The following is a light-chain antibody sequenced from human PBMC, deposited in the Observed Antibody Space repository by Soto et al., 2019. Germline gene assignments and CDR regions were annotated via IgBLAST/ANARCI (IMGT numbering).Light chain of an antibody. J-gene: IGKJ1*01. V-gene: IGKV3-11*01. CDR1: QSVSRY. CDR2: DAS. Sequence: EILLTQSPATLSLSPGERATLSCRASQSVSRYLAWYQQKPGQDPRLLISDASNRATGIPARFGGSGSGTDFTLTISSLEPEDFALYYCQQRSNWPTFGQGTKVE. CDR3: QQRSNWPT.